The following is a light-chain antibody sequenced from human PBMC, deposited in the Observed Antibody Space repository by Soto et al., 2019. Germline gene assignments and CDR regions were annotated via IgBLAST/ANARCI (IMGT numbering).Light chain of an antibody. V-gene: IGLV2-14*01. CDR1: SSDVGGYNY. CDR3: SSYTTSPTWV. J-gene: IGLJ3*02. Sequence: QSVLTQPASVSGSPGQSITISCTGTSSDVGGYNYVSWYQQLPGKAPKVIIYDVSNRPSGVSNRFSGSKSGNTASLTISGLQAEDEADYYCSSYTTSPTWVFGGGTQLTVL. CDR2: DVS.